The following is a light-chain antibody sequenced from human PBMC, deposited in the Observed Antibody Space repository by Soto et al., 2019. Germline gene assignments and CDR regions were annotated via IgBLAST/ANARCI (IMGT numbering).Light chain of an antibody. CDR3: QQRST. Sequence: EIVLTQSPATLSLYTGERATLSCRASQSVSSYLAWYQQKPGQAPRLLIYDASNRATGIPARFSGSGSGTDFTLTISSLEPEDFAVYYCQQRSTFGGGTKVDIK. CDR2: DAS. CDR1: QSVSSY. V-gene: IGKV3-11*01. J-gene: IGKJ4*01.